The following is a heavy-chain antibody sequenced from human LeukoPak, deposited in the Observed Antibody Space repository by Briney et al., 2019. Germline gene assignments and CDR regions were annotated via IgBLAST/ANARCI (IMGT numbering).Heavy chain of an antibody. CDR3: ARGGSTSSGYWFDP. CDR2: IYSGGST. J-gene: IGHJ5*02. Sequence: GGSLRLSCAASGFTVSSNYMSWVRQAPGKGLEWVSVIYSGGSTFYAGSVKGRFTISRDNSKNTLYLQMNSLRAEDTAVYYCARGGSTSSGYWFDPWGQGTLVTVSS. D-gene: IGHD6-13*01. V-gene: IGHV3-66*01. CDR1: GFTVSSNY.